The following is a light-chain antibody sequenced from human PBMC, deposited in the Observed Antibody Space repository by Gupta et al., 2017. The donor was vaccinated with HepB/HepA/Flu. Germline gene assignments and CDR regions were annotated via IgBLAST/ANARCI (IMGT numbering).Light chain of an antibody. Sequence: QFGLTHPASVSGSPGQSITISCTGTSSDVGNYNLVSWYQQHPGKAPKFILSEFSKRPSGVSDRFSGSKSGNTASLTISGLQAEDEAHYYCCSYSGAGRWVFGGGTKLTVL. V-gene: IGLV2-23*02. CDR2: EFS. CDR3: CSYSGAGRWV. J-gene: IGLJ3*02. CDR1: SSDVGNYNL.